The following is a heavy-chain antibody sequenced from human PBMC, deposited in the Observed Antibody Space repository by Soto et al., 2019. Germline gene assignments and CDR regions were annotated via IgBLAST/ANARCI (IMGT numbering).Heavy chain of an antibody. J-gene: IGHJ4*02. CDR1: GFTFNTFA. CDR2: ISSNGGNT. CDR3: VKEGYMRSDWYGQFDC. D-gene: IGHD6-19*01. Sequence: GGSLRLSCSASGFTFNTFAMHWVRQTPGKRLEFVSAISSNGGNTYYADSVKGRFAISRDNSKNTLYLQMYSLRPEDTALYYCVKEGYMRSDWYGQFDCWGQGTLVTVSS. V-gene: IGHV3-64D*06.